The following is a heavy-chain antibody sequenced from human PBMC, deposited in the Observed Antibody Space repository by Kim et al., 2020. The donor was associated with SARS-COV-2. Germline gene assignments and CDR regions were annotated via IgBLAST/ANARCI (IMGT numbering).Heavy chain of an antibody. CDR3: AKVQWELLPHGMDV. J-gene: IGHJ6*02. D-gene: IGHD1-26*01. CDR1: GFTFSSYA. V-gene: IGHV3-23*01. Sequence: GGSLRLSCAASGFTFSSYAMNWVRQTPGKGLEWVSGITGSGYVTYYADSVKGXFIIPRDNSMNTLYLQMNSLRAEDTAXYYCAKVQWELLPHGMDVWGQGXXVTVSS. CDR2: ITGSGYVT.